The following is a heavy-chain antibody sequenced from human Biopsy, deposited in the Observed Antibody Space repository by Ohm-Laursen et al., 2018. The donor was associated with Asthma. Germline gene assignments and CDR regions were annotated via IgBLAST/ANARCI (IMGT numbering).Heavy chain of an antibody. J-gene: IGHJ4*02. D-gene: IGHD4-17*01. V-gene: IGHV1-24*01. Sequence: SVKVSCKISGYSLTDLSMHWVRQAPGQGLEWMGGHDLEEGGTANARRFQGRVTMTEDTSTDTAYMELSSLSSDDTDVYYCASDFPKDYVRYNFQFWGQGTLVTVPS. CDR3: ASDFPKDYVRYNFQF. CDR2: HDLEEGGT. CDR1: GYSLTDLS.